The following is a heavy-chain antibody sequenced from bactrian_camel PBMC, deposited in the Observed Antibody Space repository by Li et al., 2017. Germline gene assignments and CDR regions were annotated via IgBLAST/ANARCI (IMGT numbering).Heavy chain of an antibody. J-gene: IGHJ4*01. V-gene: IGHV3S55*01. CDR2: ILGDGRA. Sequence: HVQLVESGGGSVQVGGPLRLSCVASVDTIGRYCMGWVRQIPDKEREGVASILGDGRAKYAESVKGRFTISKDNAKNTLYLQMTTLKPEDTAMYYCATLRRGRPCYEPLLSTYADNIYGQGTQVTVS. CDR1: VDTIGRYC. D-gene: IGHD7*01.